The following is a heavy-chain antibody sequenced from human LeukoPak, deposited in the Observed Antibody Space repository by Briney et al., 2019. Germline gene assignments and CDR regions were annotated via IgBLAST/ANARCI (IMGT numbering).Heavy chain of an antibody. CDR1: GFTFSSYW. J-gene: IGHJ4*02. V-gene: IGHV3-7*01. Sequence: GGSLRLSCAASGFTFSSYWMSWARQAPGKGLEWVASTKEDGSEKYYVDSVKGRFTISRDNAKNSVYLQMNSLRAEDTAVYYCARDWSDGFDYWGQGTLVTVSS. CDR2: TKEDGSEK. D-gene: IGHD3-3*01. CDR3: ARDWSDGFDY.